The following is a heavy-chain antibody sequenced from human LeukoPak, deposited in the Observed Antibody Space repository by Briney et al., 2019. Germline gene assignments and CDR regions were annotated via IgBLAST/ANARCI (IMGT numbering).Heavy chain of an antibody. CDR3: AREDYYFDS. CDR1: GGSITAYY. J-gene: IGHJ4*02. Sequence: SETLSLTCSVYGGSITAYYWSWIRQPPGKGLEWIGEINHSRGTKYNPSLESRVTILLDASKNEFSLNLDSVTAADTAVYYCAREDYYFDSWGQGTLVTVSS. CDR2: INHSRGT. V-gene: IGHV4-34*01.